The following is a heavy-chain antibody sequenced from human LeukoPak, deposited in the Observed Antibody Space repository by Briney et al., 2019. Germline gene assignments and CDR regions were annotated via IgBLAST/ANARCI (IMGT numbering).Heavy chain of an antibody. CDR2: ISAYNGNT. J-gene: IGHJ4*02. CDR1: GYTFTSYG. Sequence: ASVTVSRKASGYTFTSYGISWVRQAPGQGLEWMGWISAYNGNTNYAQKLQGRVTMTTDTSTSTAYMELRSLRSDDTAVYYCARDRVGYYGSGSYDYWGQGTLVTVSS. D-gene: IGHD3-10*01. CDR3: ARDRVGYYGSGSYDY. V-gene: IGHV1-18*01.